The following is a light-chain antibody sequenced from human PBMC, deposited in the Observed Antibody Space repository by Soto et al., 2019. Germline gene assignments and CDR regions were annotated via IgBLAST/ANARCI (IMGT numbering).Light chain of an antibody. CDR1: QSLSYSSNNKNY. Sequence: DIVMTQSPDSLAVSLGERATINCKSSQSLSYSSNNKNYLAWYQQKPGQPPKLLISWASTRETGVPDRFSGSGSGTDFTLTISSLQAEDVAFYHCQQFYATRPSFGQGTKVEIK. V-gene: IGKV4-1*01. CDR2: WAS. CDR3: QQFYATRPS. J-gene: IGKJ1*01.